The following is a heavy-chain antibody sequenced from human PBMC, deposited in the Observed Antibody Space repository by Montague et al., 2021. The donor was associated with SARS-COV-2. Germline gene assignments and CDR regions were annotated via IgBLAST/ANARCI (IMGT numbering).Heavy chain of an antibody. CDR3: ARVGVITTWFYFDY. J-gene: IGHJ4*02. V-gene: IGHV4-34*01. Sequence: SETLSLTCAVYGGSFSDYYWSWIRQPPGKGLEWIGEINHRGSTNYNPSLKSRVTISEDTSKNQFSLKLSSVTAADTAVYYCARVGVITTWFYFDYWGQGTLVTVSS. D-gene: IGHD3-22*01. CDR1: GGSFSDYY. CDR2: INHRGST.